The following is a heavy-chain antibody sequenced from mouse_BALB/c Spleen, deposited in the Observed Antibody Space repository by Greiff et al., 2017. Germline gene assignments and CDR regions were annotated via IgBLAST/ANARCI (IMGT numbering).Heavy chain of an antibody. CDR1: GYSITSGYY. J-gene: IGHJ3*01. V-gene: IGHV3-6*02. Sequence: EVQLVESGPGLVKPSQSLSLTCSVTGYSITSGYYWNWIRQFPGNKLEWMGYISYDGSNNYNPSLKNRISITRDTSKNQFFLKLNSVTTEDTATYYCARAPIYYDYDGFAYWGQGTLVTVSA. D-gene: IGHD2-4*01. CDR2: ISYDGSN. CDR3: ARAPIYYDYDGFAY.